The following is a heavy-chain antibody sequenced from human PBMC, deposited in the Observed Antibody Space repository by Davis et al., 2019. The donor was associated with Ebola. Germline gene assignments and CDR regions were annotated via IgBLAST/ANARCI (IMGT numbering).Heavy chain of an antibody. Sequence: GESLKISCKGSGYSFTSYWIGWVRQMPGKGLEWMGIIYPGDSDTRYSPSFQGQVTISGDKSISTAYLQWSSLKASDTAMYYCARTIFGVVTSFDYGMDVWGKGTTVTVSS. D-gene: IGHD3-3*01. J-gene: IGHJ6*04. V-gene: IGHV5-51*01. CDR2: IYPGDSDT. CDR1: GYSFTSYW. CDR3: ARTIFGVVTSFDYGMDV.